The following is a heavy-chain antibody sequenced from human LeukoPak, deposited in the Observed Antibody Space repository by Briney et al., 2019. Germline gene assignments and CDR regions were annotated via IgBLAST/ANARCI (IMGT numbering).Heavy chain of an antibody. D-gene: IGHD2-21*02. CDR2: ISAYNGNT. Sequence: ASVKVSCKASGYTFTSYGISWVRQAPGQGLEWMGWISAYNGNTNYAQKFQGRVTMTRDTSTSTVYMELSSLRSEDTAVYYCARDGSYCGGDCFSLWYFDYWGQGTLVTVSS. J-gene: IGHJ4*02. CDR1: GYTFTSYG. V-gene: IGHV1-18*01. CDR3: ARDGSYCGGDCFSLWYFDY.